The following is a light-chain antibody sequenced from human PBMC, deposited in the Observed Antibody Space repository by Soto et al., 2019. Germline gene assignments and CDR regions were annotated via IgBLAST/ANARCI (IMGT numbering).Light chain of an antibody. V-gene: IGKV3-11*01. CDR1: QSVGNSF. CDR3: QQRSNWPPIT. Sequence: EVVLTQSPGTLSLSPGGRATLSCRASQSVGNSFVAWYQQKPGQPPRLLIYDTSNRATGIPARFSGSGSGTDFTLTISSLEPEDFAVYYCQQRSNWPPITFGQGTRLEI. CDR2: DTS. J-gene: IGKJ5*01.